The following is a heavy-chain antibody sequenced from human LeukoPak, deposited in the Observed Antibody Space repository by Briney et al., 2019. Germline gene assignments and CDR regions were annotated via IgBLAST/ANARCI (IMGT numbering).Heavy chain of an antibody. V-gene: IGHV3-23*01. CDR2: NSGSGGRT. CDR1: GFTFSSYA. Sequence: GGSLRLSCAASGFTFSSYAMSWVRQAPGKGREWVSANSGSGGRTYYADSVKGRSTISRDNSKNTLYLQINILRAEDTAVYYCAKDTGEHFDYWGEGTLVTVSS. CDR3: AKDTGEHFDY. J-gene: IGHJ4*02. D-gene: IGHD3-16*01.